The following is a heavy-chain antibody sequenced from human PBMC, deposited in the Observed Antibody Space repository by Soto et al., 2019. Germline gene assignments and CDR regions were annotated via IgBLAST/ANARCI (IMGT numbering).Heavy chain of an antibody. Sequence: SETLSLTCSLYSGSLSGYYWSWIRQPPGKGLEWIGEISPSGTTNYSPSLRSRVSISVDTSKNQFSLNLTSLTAADTAVYYCARAPKVSGSAQTRPDFWGQGSLVTVSS. CDR1: SGSLSGYY. CDR3: ARAPKVSGSAQTRPDF. J-gene: IGHJ4*02. D-gene: IGHD6-6*01. V-gene: IGHV4-34*01. CDR2: ISPSGTT.